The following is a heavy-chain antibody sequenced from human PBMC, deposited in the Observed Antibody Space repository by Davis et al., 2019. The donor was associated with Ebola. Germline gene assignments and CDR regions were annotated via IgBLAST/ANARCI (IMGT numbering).Heavy chain of an antibody. CDR1: GFTFSSYG. V-gene: IGHV3-30*02. J-gene: IGHJ6*02. CDR3: AKSASLLNYYDYGMDV. CDR2: IRYDGSNK. Sequence: GESLKISCAASGFTFSSYGMHWVRQAPGKGLEWVAFIRYDGSNKYYADSVKGRFTISRDNSKNTLYLQMNSLRAEDTAVYYCAKSASLLNYYDYGMDVWGQGTTVTVSS. D-gene: IGHD3-9*01.